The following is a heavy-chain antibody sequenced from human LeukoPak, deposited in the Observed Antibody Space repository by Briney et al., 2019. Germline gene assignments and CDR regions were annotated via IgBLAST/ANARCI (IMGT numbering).Heavy chain of an antibody. CDR3: TRQLWFDY. CDR2: IYYSGST. CDR1: GDSLSSSSYY. V-gene: IGHV4-39*01. J-gene: IGHJ4*02. D-gene: IGHD5-18*01. Sequence: PSETLSLTCTVSGDSLSSSSYYWGWIRQPPGKGLEWIGSIYYSGSTYYNPSLKSRVTISVDTSRNQFSLKLSSVTAADTAVYYCTRQLWFDYWGQGTLVTVSS.